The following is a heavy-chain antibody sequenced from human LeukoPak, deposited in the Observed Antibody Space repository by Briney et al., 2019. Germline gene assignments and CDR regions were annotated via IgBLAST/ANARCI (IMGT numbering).Heavy chain of an antibody. CDR1: GGSISSHY. D-gene: IGHD3-16*02. V-gene: IGHV4-4*07. CDR3: ARVNVWGSYRYNEGYYFDY. CDR2: IYTSGST. Sequence: SETLSLTCTVSGGSISSHYWSWIRQPAGKELEWIGRIYTSGSTNYNPSLKSRVTMSVDTSKNQFSLKLSSVTAADTAVYYCARVNVWGSYRYNEGYYFDYWGQGTLVTVSS. J-gene: IGHJ4*02.